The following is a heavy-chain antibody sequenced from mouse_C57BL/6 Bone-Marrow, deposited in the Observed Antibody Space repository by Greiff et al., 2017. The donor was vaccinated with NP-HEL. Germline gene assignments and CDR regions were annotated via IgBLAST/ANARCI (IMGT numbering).Heavy chain of an antibody. Sequence: QVQLQQSGAELVRPGASVKLSCKASGYAFTNYLIEWVKQRPGQGLEWIGVINPGSGGTNYNEKFKGKATLTADKSSSTAYMQLSSLTSEDSAVYFCARNGTGAWFAYWGQGTLVTVSA. J-gene: IGHJ3*01. D-gene: IGHD4-1*01. CDR1: GYAFTNYL. CDR3: ARNGTGAWFAY. V-gene: IGHV1-54*01. CDR2: INPGSGGT.